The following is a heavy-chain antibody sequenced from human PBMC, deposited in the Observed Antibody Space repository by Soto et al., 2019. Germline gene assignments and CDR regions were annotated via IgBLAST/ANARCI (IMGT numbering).Heavy chain of an antibody. Sequence: GASVKVYCKASGGTFSSHAISWVRQGPGQGLEWMGGIIPIFGTANYAQKFQGRVTITADESTSTAYMELSSLRSEDTAVYYCARVVPLYSSSWYGLVNWGQGTLVTVSS. D-gene: IGHD6-13*01. CDR1: GGTFSSHA. V-gene: IGHV1-69*13. CDR3: ARVVPLYSSSWYGLVN. CDR2: IIPIFGTA. J-gene: IGHJ4*02.